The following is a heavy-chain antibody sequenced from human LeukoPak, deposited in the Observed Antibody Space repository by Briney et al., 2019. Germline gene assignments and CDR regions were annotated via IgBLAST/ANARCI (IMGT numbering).Heavy chain of an antibody. J-gene: IGHJ4*02. CDR2: ISGSGGST. V-gene: IGHV3-23*01. D-gene: IGHD3-10*01. Sequence: AGSLRLSCAASGFTFSSYAMSWVRQAPGKGLEWVSAISGSGGSTYYADSVRGRFTISRDNSKNTLYLQMNSLRAEDTAVYYCAKDMVLWFGEYDYWGQGTLVTVSS. CDR3: AKDMVLWFGEYDY. CDR1: GFTFSSYA.